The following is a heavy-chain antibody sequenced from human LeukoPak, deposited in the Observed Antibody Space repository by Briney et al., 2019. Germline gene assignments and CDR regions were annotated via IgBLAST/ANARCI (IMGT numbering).Heavy chain of an antibody. V-gene: IGHV1-2*02. CDR1: GYTFTGYY. CDR2: INPNSGGT. Sequence: ASVKVSCKASGYTFTGYYMHWVRQAPGQGLEWMGWINPNSGGTNYAQKFQGRVTMTRDTSISTAYMELSRLRSDDTAVYYCARVVGGGRGYSYAWSYWGQGTLVTVSS. CDR3: ARVVGGGRGYSYAWSY. J-gene: IGHJ4*02. D-gene: IGHD5-18*01.